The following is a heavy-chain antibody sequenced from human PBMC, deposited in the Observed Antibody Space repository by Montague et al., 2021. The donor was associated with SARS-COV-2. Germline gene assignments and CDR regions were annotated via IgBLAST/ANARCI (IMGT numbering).Heavy chain of an antibody. CDR2: IKQSGST. Sequence: SETLSLTCAVYGGSFGDDHWSWIRQPPGKGLEWIGDIKQSGSTNXNPSLKSRGTTSVDTSKNQFSLKLTSVTAADTAVYFCARGHLSVSMIVVVFTSASYYFDYWGQGAQVTVSS. CDR3: ARGHLSVSMIVVVFTSASYYFDY. V-gene: IGHV4-34*01. J-gene: IGHJ4*02. D-gene: IGHD3-22*01. CDR1: GGSFGDDH.